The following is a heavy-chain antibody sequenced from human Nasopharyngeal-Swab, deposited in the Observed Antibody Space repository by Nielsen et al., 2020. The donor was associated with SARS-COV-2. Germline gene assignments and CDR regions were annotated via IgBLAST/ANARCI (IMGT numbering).Heavy chain of an antibody. CDR1: GYSFTSQW. V-gene: IGHV5-51*01. CDR3: ARVGSGSYIDY. J-gene: IGHJ4*02. Sequence: KVSCKGSGYSFTSQWIAWVRQMPGKGLEWMGIIYPGDSDTRISPSFQGQVTISADKSISTAYLQWSSLKASDTAMYYCARVGSGSYIDYWGQGTLVTVSS. CDR2: IYPGDSDT. D-gene: IGHD3-10*01.